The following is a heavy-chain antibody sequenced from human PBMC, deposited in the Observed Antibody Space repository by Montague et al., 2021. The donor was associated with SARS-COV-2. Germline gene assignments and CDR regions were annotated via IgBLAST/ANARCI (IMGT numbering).Heavy chain of an antibody. CDR3: ARDSPNSSGYHVYFDL. CDR1: GGSIGSHY. Sequence: SETLSLTCTVSGGSIGSHYWSWIRQPPGKGLEWIGYVYYSGSTNYNPSLKSRVTISVDTSKSRFSLKLKSMTSADTAVYYCARDSPNSSGYHVYFDLWGRGTLVTVSS. D-gene: IGHD3-22*01. CDR2: VYYSGST. J-gene: IGHJ2*01. V-gene: IGHV4-59*11.